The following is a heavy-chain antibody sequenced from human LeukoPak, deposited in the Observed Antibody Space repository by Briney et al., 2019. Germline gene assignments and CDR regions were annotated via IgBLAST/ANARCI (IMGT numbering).Heavy chain of an antibody. Sequence: ASVKVSCKASGYTFASYDINWVRQATGQGLEWMGWMNPNSGNTGYAQKFQGRVTMTRNTSISTAYMELSSLRSEDTAVYYCARGLARTSMVTRGGVRFDYWGQGTLVTVSS. CDR2: MNPNSGNT. CDR1: GYTFASYD. J-gene: IGHJ4*02. V-gene: IGHV1-8*01. CDR3: ARGLARTSMVTRGGVRFDY. D-gene: IGHD5-18*01.